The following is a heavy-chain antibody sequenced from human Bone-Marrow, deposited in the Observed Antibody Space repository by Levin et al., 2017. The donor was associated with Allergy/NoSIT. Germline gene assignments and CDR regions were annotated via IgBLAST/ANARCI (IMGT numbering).Heavy chain of an antibody. D-gene: IGHD3-10*01. CDR1: GYQFTDYW. CDR3: ARQSDELHPYDGEWVEEHYCDY. J-gene: IGHJ4*02. Sequence: GGSLRLSCQGSGYQFTDYWIGWVRQLPGKGLEWMGNIYPGDSETRSSPSFQGQVTISVDKSSNTAYLQWDSTGDSETAMDYCARQSDELHPYDGEWVEEHYCDYWGQGTLVTVSS. CDR2: IYPGDSET. V-gene: IGHV5-51*01.